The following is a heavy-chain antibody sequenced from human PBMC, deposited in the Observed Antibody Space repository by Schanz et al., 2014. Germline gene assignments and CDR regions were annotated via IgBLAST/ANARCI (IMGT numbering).Heavy chain of an antibody. CDR1: GYNITSND. D-gene: IGHD5-12*01. V-gene: IGHV1-69*04. Sequence: QVQLVQSGAEVKKPGASVKVSCKASGYNITSNDVTWVRQAPGQGLEWMGRIIPVLARADYAQKFQGRVTMTTDTSTSTSYMELTSLRCDDTAVYYCARDFSAYVGNYFDYWGQGTLVTVAS. J-gene: IGHJ4*02. CDR3: ARDFSAYVGNYFDY. CDR2: IIPVLARA.